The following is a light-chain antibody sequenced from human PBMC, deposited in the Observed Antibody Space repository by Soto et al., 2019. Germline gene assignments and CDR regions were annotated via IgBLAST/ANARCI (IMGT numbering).Light chain of an antibody. CDR1: SVDINY. J-gene: IGLJ3*02. V-gene: IGLV2-8*01. Sequence: QSALTQPPSASGSRGQSVTISCTGTSVDINYVSWFQQHPGKAPKLIICEVTKRPSGVPDRFSGSKSGNTASLTVSGLQDDDEADYYCSSYAGRDIWVFGGGTKVPVL. CDR2: EVT. CDR3: SSYAGRDIWV.